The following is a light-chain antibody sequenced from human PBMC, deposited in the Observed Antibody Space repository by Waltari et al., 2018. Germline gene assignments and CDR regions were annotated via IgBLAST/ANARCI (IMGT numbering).Light chain of an antibody. CDR1: SSDVGSYNR. CDR2: EVS. V-gene: IGLV2-18*02. J-gene: IGLJ2*01. CDR3: SSYRMSSTLGV. Sequence: QSALTQPPSLSGSPGQSVTISCTGTSSDVGSYNRVSWYQKSPGTAPKLIIYEVSNRPSGVPARFSGSKSGNTASLTISGLQAEDEADYYCSSYRMSSTLGVLGGGTKLTVL.